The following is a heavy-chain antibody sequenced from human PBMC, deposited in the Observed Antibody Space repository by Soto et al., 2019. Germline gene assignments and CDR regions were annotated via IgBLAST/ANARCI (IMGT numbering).Heavy chain of an antibody. CDR1: GYNFINYG. Sequence: ASVKVSCKFSGYNFINYGMTWVRQAPGQGLEWMGWISGSNGATKYAQRFQARVTLTTDTSTNTAYMELRSLRLDDTAVYYCARDSKWLIINGNWFDSWGQGTLVT. CDR3: ARDSKWLIINGNWFDS. CDR2: ISGSNGAT. V-gene: IGHV1-18*04. D-gene: IGHD5-12*01. J-gene: IGHJ5*01.